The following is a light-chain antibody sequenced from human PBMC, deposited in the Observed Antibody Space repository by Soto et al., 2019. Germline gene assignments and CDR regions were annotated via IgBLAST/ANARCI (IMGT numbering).Light chain of an antibody. J-gene: IGKJ1*01. CDR3: QQYSRT. CDR1: QSVDSN. CDR2: GAS. V-gene: IGKV3-15*01. Sequence: ETVMTQSPATLSVSPGERATLSCRASQSVDSNLAWYQQKPGQAPRLLIYGASTRATGVPARFSGSGFGTEFTLTISSLQSEDFAVYYCQQYSRTFGPGTKVEIK.